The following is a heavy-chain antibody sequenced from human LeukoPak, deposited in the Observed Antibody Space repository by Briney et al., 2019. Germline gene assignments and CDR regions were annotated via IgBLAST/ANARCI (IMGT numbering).Heavy chain of an antibody. D-gene: IGHD6-13*01. CDR1: GFTFSSYS. J-gene: IGHJ4*02. Sequence: GGSLRLSCAASGFTFSSYSMNWLRQAPGKGLEWISYINSHSSTIYYADSLKGRFTVSRDNAKNSVYLQMNSLRVEDTAVYYCARYWGSWSADYWGQGTLVTVSS. CDR2: INSHSSTI. V-gene: IGHV3-48*01. CDR3: ARYWGSWSADY.